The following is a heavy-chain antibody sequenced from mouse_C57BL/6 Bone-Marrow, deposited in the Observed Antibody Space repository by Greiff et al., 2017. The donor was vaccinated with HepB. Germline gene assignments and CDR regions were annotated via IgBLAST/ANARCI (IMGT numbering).Heavy chain of an antibody. Sequence: QVQLQQSDAELVKPGASVKISCKVSGYTFTDHTIHWMKQRPEQGLEWIGYIYPRDGSTNYNGKFKGKATLTADKSSSTAYMQLSSLTSEDSAVYFCASGESYYYGSRNWYFDVWGTGTTVTVSS. CDR2: IYPRDGST. V-gene: IGHV1-78*01. CDR3: ASGESYYYGSRNWYFDV. CDR1: GYTFTDHT. D-gene: IGHD1-1*01. J-gene: IGHJ1*03.